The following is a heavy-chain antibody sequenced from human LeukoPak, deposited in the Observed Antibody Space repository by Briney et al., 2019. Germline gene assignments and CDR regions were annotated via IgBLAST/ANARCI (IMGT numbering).Heavy chain of an antibody. J-gene: IGHJ3*02. Sequence: GGSLRLSCAASGFTFSSYWMSWVRQAPGKGLEWVANIKQDGSEKYYVDSVKGRFTISRDNAKNSLYLQMNSLRAEDTAVCYCARAGAGDAFDIWGQGTMVTVSS. CDR1: GFTFSSYW. V-gene: IGHV3-7*01. CDR3: ARAGAGDAFDI. CDR2: IKQDGSEK.